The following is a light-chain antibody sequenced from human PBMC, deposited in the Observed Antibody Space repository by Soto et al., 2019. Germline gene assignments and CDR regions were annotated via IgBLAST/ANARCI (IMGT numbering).Light chain of an antibody. CDR1: QSISSY. CDR2: AAS. CDR3: QHSYSARIT. Sequence: DIQMTQSPSSLSASVGDRVTITCRASQSISSYLNWYQHKPGKAPKLLIYAASSLQSGVPSRFSGSGSGTDFTLTIISLQPDDFATYYCQHSYSARITFGQGTRLEIK. J-gene: IGKJ5*01. V-gene: IGKV1-39*01.